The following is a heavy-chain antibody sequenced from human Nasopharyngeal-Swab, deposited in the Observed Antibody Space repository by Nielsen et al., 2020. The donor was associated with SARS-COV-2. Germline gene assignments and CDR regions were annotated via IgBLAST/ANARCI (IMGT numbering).Heavy chain of an antibody. J-gene: IGHJ4*02. D-gene: IGHD3-3*01. Sequence: SETLSLTCTVSGGSISSYYWSWIRQPPGKGLEWIGYIYYSGSNNYNPSLKSRVTISVDTSKNQFSLKLSSVTAADTAVYYCARVGGTMFGVVTAPGYFDYWGQGTLVTVSS. CDR1: GGSISSYY. V-gene: IGHV4-59*01. CDR3: ARVGGTMFGVVTAPGYFDY. CDR2: IYYSGSN.